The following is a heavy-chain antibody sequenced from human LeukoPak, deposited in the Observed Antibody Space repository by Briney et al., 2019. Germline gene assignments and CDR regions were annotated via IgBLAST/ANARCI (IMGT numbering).Heavy chain of an antibody. Sequence: GGSLRLSCAASGFTVSSNYMSWVRQAPGKGLEWVSVIYSGGSTYYADSVKGRFTISRDNSKNSLYLQMNSLRAEDTAVYYCARGPVSSSGFFGYWGQGTLVTVSS. CDR2: IYSGGST. V-gene: IGHV3-66*01. CDR1: GFTVSSNY. D-gene: IGHD6-19*01. CDR3: ARGPVSSSGFFGY. J-gene: IGHJ4*02.